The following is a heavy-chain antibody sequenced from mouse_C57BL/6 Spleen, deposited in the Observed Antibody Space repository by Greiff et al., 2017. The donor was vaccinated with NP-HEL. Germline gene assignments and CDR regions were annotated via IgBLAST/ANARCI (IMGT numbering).Heavy chain of an antibody. V-gene: IGHV1-15*01. J-gene: IGHJ2*01. CDR3: TKGLDY. Sequence: QVQLQQSGAELVRPGASVTLSCKASGYTFTDYEMHWVKRTPVHGLEWIGAIDPETGGTAYNQKFKGKAILTADKSSSTAYMELRSLTSEDSAVYYCTKGLDYWGQGTTLTVSS. CDR1: GYTFTDYE. CDR2: IDPETGGT.